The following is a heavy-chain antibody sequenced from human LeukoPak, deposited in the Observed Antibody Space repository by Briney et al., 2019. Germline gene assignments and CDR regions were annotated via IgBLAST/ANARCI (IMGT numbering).Heavy chain of an antibody. J-gene: IGHJ2*01. CDR1: GFTVSTNY. V-gene: IGHV3-53*01. D-gene: IGHD3-3*01. Sequence: GGSLRLSCAASGFTVSTNYMSWVRQAPGKKLEWVSDIYSDGSTFYSDSVKGRFTISRDNSKNTLYLQMNSLRAEDTAVYHCARYDFILISYFDLWGRGTLVTVSS. CDR2: IYSDGST. CDR3: ARYDFILISYFDL.